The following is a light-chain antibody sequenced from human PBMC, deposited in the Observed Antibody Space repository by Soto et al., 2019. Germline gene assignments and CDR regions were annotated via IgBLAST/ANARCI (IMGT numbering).Light chain of an antibody. Sequence: IQVTQSPSSMSPSLGDRATFTCRASQGISNDLGWYQQKPGKAPKLLIYNASSLESGVPSRFSGSGSGTDFTLTISSLQPEDFATYYCLQDNNYPWTFGQGTKVDIK. CDR3: LQDNNYPWT. V-gene: IGKV1-6*01. CDR2: NAS. CDR1: QGISND. J-gene: IGKJ1*01.